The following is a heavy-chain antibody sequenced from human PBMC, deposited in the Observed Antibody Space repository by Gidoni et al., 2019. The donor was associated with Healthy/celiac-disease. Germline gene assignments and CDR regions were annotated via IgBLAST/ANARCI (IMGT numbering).Heavy chain of an antibody. CDR3: ARPKYYYDSSGYYYYYGMDV. D-gene: IGHD3-22*01. V-gene: IGHV5-51*01. CDR1: AHSFTSYW. J-gene: IGHJ6*02. CDR2: SYPGDSDT. Sequence: SAHSFTSYWIGWVRQMPGKGLEWMGISYPGDSDTRYSPSFQGQVTISADKSISTAYLQCGILKASNTAMYYCARPKYYYDSSGYYYYYGMDVWGQGTTVTVSS.